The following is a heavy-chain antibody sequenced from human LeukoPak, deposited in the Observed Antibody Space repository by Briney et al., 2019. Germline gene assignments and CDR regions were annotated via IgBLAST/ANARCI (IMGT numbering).Heavy chain of an antibody. J-gene: IGHJ5*02. CDR2: IYYSGST. D-gene: IGHD2-21*01. V-gene: IGHV4-39*07. CDR1: GGSISSSSYY. Sequence: SETLSLTCTVSGGSISSSSYYWGWIRQPPGKGLEWIGSIYYSGSTYYNPSLKSRVTISVDTSKNQFSLKLSSVTAADTAVYYCARCGCGSDWSWFDPWGQGTLVTVSS. CDR3: ARCGCGSDWSWFDP.